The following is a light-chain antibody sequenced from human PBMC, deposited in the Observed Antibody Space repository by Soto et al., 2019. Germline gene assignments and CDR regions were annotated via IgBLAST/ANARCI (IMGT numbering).Light chain of an antibody. V-gene: IGKV3-15*01. CDR3: QHYRRWPLA. J-gene: IGKJ4*01. Sequence: EIATTQSAVTVSGASGESGSLSCRASQGVGSTLNWYRQQPGQAPRLLIYDAYLRVTGVPARFSGSGSATELTITISSLQSEDFAVYYCQHYRRWPLAFGGGTKVDIK. CDR2: DAY. CDR1: QGVGST.